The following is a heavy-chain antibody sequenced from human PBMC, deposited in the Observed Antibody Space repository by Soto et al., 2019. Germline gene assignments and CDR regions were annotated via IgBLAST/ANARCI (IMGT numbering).Heavy chain of an antibody. CDR2: ISYDGSNK. J-gene: IGHJ4*02. D-gene: IGHD5-18*01. V-gene: IGHV3-30-3*01. CDR3: AVQGGYSYGGFDY. CDR1: GFTFSSYA. Sequence: VGSLRLSCAASGFTFSSYAMHWVRQAPGKGLEWVAVISYDGSNKYYADSVKGRFTISRDNSKNTLYLQMNSLRAEDTAVYYCAVQGGYSYGGFDYWGQGTLVTVSS.